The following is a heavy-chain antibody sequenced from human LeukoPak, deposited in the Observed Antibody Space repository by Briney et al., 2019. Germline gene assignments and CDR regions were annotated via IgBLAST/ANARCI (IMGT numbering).Heavy chain of an antibody. V-gene: IGHV3-23*01. J-gene: IGHJ4*02. D-gene: IGHD5-18*01. CDR2: ISGSGGST. Sequence: GGSLRLSCAASGFTFSSYAMSWVRQAPGKGLEWVSAISGSGGSTYYADSVKGRFTISGDNSKNTLYLQMNSLRAEDTAVYYCARDRYGYFAPDYWGQGTLVTVSS. CDR3: ARDRYGYFAPDY. CDR1: GFTFSSYA.